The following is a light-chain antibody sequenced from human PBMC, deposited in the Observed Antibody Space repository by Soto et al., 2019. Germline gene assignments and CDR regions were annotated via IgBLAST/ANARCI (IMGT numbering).Light chain of an antibody. Sequence: QSVLTQPASVSGSPGQSITISCTGTSSDVGGYNYVCWYKQHPGKAPQLMIYEVSNRPSGVSNRFSGSKSGNTASLTISGLQAEDEADYYCSSYTSSSTYVFGTGTKVTVL. CDR2: EVS. J-gene: IGLJ1*01. V-gene: IGLV2-14*01. CDR1: SSDVGGYNY. CDR3: SSYTSSSTYV.